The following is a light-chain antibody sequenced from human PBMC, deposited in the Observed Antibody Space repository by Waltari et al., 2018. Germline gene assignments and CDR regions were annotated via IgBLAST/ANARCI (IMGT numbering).Light chain of an antibody. Sequence: IVLPHSSDFQSLTPTEKDTITCRASQSIGSSLHWFQQKPDQSPKLLIKDASQCNTGFPSRFRGRGSETDVNLSIKSLEAEDAATYDCHKSRSAPETFGPGTKVDIK. CDR1: QSIGSS. V-gene: IGKV6-21*02. J-gene: IGKJ3*01. CDR3: HKSRSAPET. CDR2: DAS.